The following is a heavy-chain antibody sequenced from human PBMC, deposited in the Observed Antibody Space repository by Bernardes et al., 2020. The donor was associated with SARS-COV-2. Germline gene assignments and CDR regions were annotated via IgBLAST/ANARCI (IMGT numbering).Heavy chain of an antibody. CDR3: ARLGYSGSYFGAFDI. V-gene: IGHV5-51*01. CDR1: GYSFTSYW. Sequence: GGSLKIFFKGSGYSFTSYWIGWVRQMPGKGLEWIGNIYPGYSDTIYSPSFQGQFTISADKSISHAYLQWSSLKASDTAMYYCARLGYSGSYFGAFDIWGQGTMVTVSS. D-gene: IGHD1-26*01. CDR2: IYPGYSDT. J-gene: IGHJ3*02.